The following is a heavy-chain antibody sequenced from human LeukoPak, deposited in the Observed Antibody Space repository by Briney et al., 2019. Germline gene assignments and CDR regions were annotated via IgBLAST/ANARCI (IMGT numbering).Heavy chain of an antibody. CDR1: GFTFDDYA. CDR2: ISWNSGSI. J-gene: IGHJ4*02. D-gene: IGHD6-19*01. Sequence: GGSLRLSCAASGFTFDDYATHWVRQAPGKGLEWVSGISWNSGSIGYADSVKGRFTISRDNAKNSLYLQMNSLRAEDTAVYYCAKDRSFVAVAIDYWGQGTLVTVSS. V-gene: IGHV3-9*01. CDR3: AKDRSFVAVAIDY.